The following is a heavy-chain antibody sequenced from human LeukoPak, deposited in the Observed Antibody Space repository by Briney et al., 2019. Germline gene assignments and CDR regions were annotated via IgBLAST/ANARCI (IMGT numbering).Heavy chain of an antibody. CDR2: ISAYNGNT. J-gene: IGHJ4*02. CDR3: ARGGAGYCSSTSCSHFDY. Sequence: ASVKVSCKASGYTFTSYGISWVRQAPGKGLEWMGWISAYNGNTNYAQKLQGRVTMTTDTSTSTAYMELRSLRSDDTAVYYCARGGAGYCSSTSCSHFDYWGQGTLVTVSS. V-gene: IGHV1-18*01. D-gene: IGHD2-2*01. CDR1: GYTFTSYG.